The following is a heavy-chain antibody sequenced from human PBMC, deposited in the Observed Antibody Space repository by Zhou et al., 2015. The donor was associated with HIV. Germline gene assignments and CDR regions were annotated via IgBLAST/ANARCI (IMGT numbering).Heavy chain of an antibody. Sequence: QVQLVQSGTEVKKPGSSVKVSCKSSGGSFNTYELSWVRQAPGQGLEWMGGIIPIFGSPNYAPKFRGRLTITADKSTRTVYMELSSLRSEDTAVYYCAGDKSDSGWYFFDYWGLGSLVTVSS. J-gene: IGHJ4*02. V-gene: IGHV1-69*06. CDR3: AGDKSDSGWYFFDY. D-gene: IGHD6-19*01. CDR2: IIPIFGSP. CDR1: GGSFNTYE.